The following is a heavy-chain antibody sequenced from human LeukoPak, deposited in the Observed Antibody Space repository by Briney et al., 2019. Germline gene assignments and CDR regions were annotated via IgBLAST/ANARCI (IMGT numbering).Heavy chain of an antibody. V-gene: IGHV5-51*01. D-gene: IGHD5-18*01. CDR3: ARAYIRYSYGTRHDAFDI. Sequence: GEPLRFSCKGSGYSFTSYLIGWVRQMPGRGLEGLGIIYPGDSDTRYSPSFQGQVTISADKSISTAYLQWSSLKASDTAMYYCARAYIRYSYGTRHDAFDIWGQGTMVTVSS. CDR2: IYPGDSDT. CDR1: GYSFTSYL. J-gene: IGHJ3*02.